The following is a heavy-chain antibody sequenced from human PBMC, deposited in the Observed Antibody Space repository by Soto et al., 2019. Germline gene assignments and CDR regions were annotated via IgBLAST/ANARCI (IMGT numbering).Heavy chain of an antibody. J-gene: IGHJ5*02. Sequence: PVGSLRLSCAASGFTFSSYAMHWVRQAPGKGLEWVAVISYDGSNKYYADSVKGRFTISRDNSKNTLYLQMNSLRAEDTAVYYCARGPREQPVLLNWFDPWGQGTLVTVSS. CDR2: ISYDGSNK. CDR3: ARGPREQPVLLNWFDP. D-gene: IGHD6-13*01. V-gene: IGHV3-30-3*01. CDR1: GFTFSSYA.